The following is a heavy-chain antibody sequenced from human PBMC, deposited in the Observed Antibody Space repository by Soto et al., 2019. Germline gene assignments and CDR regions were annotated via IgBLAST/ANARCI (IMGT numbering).Heavy chain of an antibody. Sequence: SQTLSLTGTVSGDCVSSGDYYWTWIRQPPGKGLEWVGHIYFSGSTNYNPSLKSRVTISLDTWKNQLSLRLTSVAAADTAVYYCERGPIDTYMIYWSDPWGQGSLVTVSS. CDR1: GDCVSSGDYY. CDR2: IYFSGST. D-gene: IGHD3-16*01. CDR3: ERGPIDTYMIYWSDP. V-gene: IGHV4-61*08. J-gene: IGHJ5*02.